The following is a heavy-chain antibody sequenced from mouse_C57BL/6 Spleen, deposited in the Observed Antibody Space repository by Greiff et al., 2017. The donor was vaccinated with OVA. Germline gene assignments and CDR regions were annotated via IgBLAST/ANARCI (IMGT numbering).Heavy chain of an antibody. CDR1: GYTFTGYW. Sequence: QVQLQQPGAELVKPGASVKLSCKASGYTFTGYWMHWVKQRPGQGLEWIGMIHPNSGSTNYNEKFKSKATLTVDKSSSTAYMQLSSLTSEDSAVYYCARYGDYYGSSLYFDYWGQGTTLTVSS. J-gene: IGHJ2*01. CDR2: IHPNSGST. D-gene: IGHD1-1*01. V-gene: IGHV1-64*01. CDR3: ARYGDYYGSSLYFDY.